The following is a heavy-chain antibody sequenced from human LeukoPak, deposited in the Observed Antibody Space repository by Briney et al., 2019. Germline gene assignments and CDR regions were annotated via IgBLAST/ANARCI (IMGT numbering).Heavy chain of an antibody. D-gene: IGHD3-10*01. J-gene: IGHJ6*02. CDR1: GFTFSSYE. Sequence: GGSLILSCTASGFTFSSYEMNWVRQAPGKGLEWLAYISNGGDNKYYADSVTGRVTISRDNAKNSLYLQMYSLRAEDTAVYFCTRDSGSRNGMDVWGQGAPVTVSS. V-gene: IGHV3-48*03. CDR2: ISNGGDNK. CDR3: TRDSGSRNGMDV.